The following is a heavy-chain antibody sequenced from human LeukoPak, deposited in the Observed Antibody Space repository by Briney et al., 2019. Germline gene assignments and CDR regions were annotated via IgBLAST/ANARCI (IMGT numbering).Heavy chain of an antibody. Sequence: GASVKVSCKASGYTFTSYAISWVRQAPGQGLEWMGWISAYNGNTNYAQRLQGRVTMTTDTSTSTAYMELRSLRSDGPAVYYSARAESDIAITGMGPYNWFDPWGQGTLVTVSS. CDR1: GYTFTSYA. CDR2: ISAYNGNT. D-gene: IGHD6-13*01. CDR3: ARAESDIAITGMGPYNWFDP. J-gene: IGHJ5*02. V-gene: IGHV1-18*01.